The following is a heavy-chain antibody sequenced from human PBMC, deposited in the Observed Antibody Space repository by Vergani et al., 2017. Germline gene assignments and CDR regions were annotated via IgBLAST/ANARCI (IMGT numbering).Heavy chain of an antibody. CDR2: IYHSGGA. Sequence: QAQLQESGPGLVKPSETLSLTCTVSGGPITRSSYYWGWIRQPPGKGLEWIGNIYHSGGAYYNPSLKGRVTISVDTSKNQFSLEVTSVTAADTAIYFCARTESFILRYFHWAVWRRGTVVTVPS. D-gene: IGHD3-9*01. J-gene: IGHJ2*01. CDR3: ARTESFILRYFHWAV. V-gene: IGHV4-39*01. CDR1: GGPITRSSYY.